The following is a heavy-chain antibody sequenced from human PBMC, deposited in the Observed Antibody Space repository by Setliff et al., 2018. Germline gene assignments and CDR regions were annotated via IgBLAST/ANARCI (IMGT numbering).Heavy chain of an antibody. V-gene: IGHV4-39*01. CDR1: GASISSGVYY. CDR2: IYHGGNT. CDR3: ARTGTYRYFDY. Sequence: SETLSLTCTVSGASISSGVYYWGWIRQPPGKGLEWIGRIYHGGNTYYNASLKSRLTISVDTSKNQFSLNLRSVTAADTAVYYCARTGTYRYFDYWGQGALVTVSS. J-gene: IGHJ4*02. D-gene: IGHD1-1*01.